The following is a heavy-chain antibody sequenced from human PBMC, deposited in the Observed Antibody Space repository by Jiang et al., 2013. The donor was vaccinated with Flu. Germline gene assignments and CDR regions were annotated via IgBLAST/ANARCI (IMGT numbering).Heavy chain of an antibody. CDR2: RITWEH. D-gene: IGHD6-13*01. Sequence: ETLSLTCTVSGGSISSSYWSWIRQPHGRGWSGLGMRITWEHQLQPSLKSRVTMSVDTSKNKFSLKLTSVTAADTAVYYCARQQFALDYWGQGTLVTVSS. V-gene: IGHV4-59*01. CDR1: GGSISSSY. J-gene: IGHJ4*02. CDR3: ARQQFALDY.